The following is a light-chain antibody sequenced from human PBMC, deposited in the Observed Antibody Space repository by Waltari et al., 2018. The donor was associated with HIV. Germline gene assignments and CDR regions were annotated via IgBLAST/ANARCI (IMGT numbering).Light chain of an antibody. J-gene: IGLJ3*02. V-gene: IGLV1-40*01. Sequence: QSVLTQPPSVSGAPGQHVTVSCTGSSSNIGPNYDVHWYQFLPGEVPKLLIYGNTIRPAGVPGRFSGSSSGTSASLAITGLQPADEADYYCQSYDNTVNGWVFGGGTRVTV. CDR1: SSNIGPNYD. CDR2: GNT. CDR3: QSYDNTVNGWV.